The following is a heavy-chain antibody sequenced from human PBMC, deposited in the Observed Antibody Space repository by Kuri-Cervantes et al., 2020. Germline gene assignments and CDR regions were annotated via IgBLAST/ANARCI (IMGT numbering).Heavy chain of an antibody. Sequence: GESLKISCAASGFTFSSYAMSWVRQAPGKGLEWVSAISGSGGSTYYADSVKGRFTISRDNSENTLYLQMNSLRAEDTAVYYCARVVGGYGSGNFYYNNYWFDPWGQGTLVTVSS. J-gene: IGHJ5*02. CDR2: ISGSGGST. D-gene: IGHD3-10*01. V-gene: IGHV3-23*01. CDR1: GFTFSSYA. CDR3: ARVVGGYGSGNFYYNNYWFDP.